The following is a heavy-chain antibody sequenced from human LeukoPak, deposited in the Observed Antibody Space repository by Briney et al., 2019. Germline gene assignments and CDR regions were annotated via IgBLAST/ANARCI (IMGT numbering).Heavy chain of an antibody. CDR1: GGTFSSYD. J-gene: IGHJ6*02. Sequence: ASVKVSCKASGGTFSSYDINWVRQATGQGLEWMGWMNPNSGNTGYAQKFQGRVTMTRNTSISTAYMELSSLRSEDTAVYYCARGHGGYYYYGMDVWGQGTTVTVSS. CDR3: ARGHGGYYYYGMDV. V-gene: IGHV1-8*02. CDR2: MNPNSGNT. D-gene: IGHD3-16*01.